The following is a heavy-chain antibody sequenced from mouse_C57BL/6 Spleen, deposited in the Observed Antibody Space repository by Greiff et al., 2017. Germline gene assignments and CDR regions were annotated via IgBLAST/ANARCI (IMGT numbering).Heavy chain of an antibody. CDR2: INPYNGGT. D-gene: IGHD1-1*01. J-gene: IGHJ1*03. CDR3: ARGDYGSSRYFDV. CDR1: GYTFTDYY. Sequence: VQLQQSGPVLVKPGASVKMSCKASGYTFTDYYMNWVKQSHGKSLEWIGVINPYNGGTSYNQKFKGKATLTVDKSSSTAYMELNSLTSEDSAVYYCARGDYGSSRYFDVWGTGTTVTVSS. V-gene: IGHV1-19*01.